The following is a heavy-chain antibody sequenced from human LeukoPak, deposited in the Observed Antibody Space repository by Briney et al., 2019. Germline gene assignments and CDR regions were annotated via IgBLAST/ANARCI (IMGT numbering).Heavy chain of an antibody. J-gene: IGHJ4*02. CDR2: ISDDGRSK. CDR3: AKTNGYFDS. CDR1: GFSFISYG. V-gene: IGHV3-30*18. Sequence: GGSLRLFCAASGFSFISYGMHWVRQAPGKGLEWVGVISDDGRSKDYADSVKGRFTISRDNSKNTLNLQMNSLRAEDTAVYYCAKTNGYFDSWGQGTLVTVSS.